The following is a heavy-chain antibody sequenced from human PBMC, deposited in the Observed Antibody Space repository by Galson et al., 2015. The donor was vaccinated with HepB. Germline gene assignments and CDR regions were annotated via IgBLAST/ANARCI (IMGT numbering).Heavy chain of an antibody. CDR3: ARRYDSSGYSFDY. D-gene: IGHD3-22*01. V-gene: IGHV1-69*06. CDR2: IIPIFGTA. J-gene: IGHJ4*02. CDR1: GGTFSSYA. Sequence: SVKVSCKASGGTFSSYAISWVRQAPGQGLEWMGGIIPIFGTANYAQKFQGRVTITADKSTSTAYMELSSLRSEDTAVYYCARRYDSSGYSFDYWGQGTLVTVSS.